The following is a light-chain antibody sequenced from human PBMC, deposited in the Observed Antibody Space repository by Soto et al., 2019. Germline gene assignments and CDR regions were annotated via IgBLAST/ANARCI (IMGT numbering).Light chain of an antibody. CDR1: QSVSSSY. CDR3: QHYGSSRLWT. Sequence: EIVLTQSPGTLSFSPGERATLSCRASQSVSSSYLAWYQQKPGQAPRLVMFGSSSRAPGIPDRFSGSGSGTDFTLTISRLEPEDFAAYYCQHYGSSRLWTFGQGTKVDIK. V-gene: IGKV3-20*01. CDR2: GSS. J-gene: IGKJ1*01.